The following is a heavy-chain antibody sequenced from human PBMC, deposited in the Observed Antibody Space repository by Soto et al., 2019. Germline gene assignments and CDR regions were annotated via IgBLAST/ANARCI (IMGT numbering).Heavy chain of an antibody. Sequence: QVQLQESGPGLVKPSETLSLTCTVSGGSINNHYWSWIRQPPGKGLEWIGYIYYTGSTNYNPFLXXXXXXXXXXXXXQLSLNLTSLTTEDTAMYYCTRANWYSEYWGQGTLVTVSS. CDR1: GGSINNHY. CDR3: TRANWYSEY. V-gene: IGHV4-59*11. J-gene: IGHJ4*02. D-gene: IGHD2-8*01. CDR2: IYYTGST.